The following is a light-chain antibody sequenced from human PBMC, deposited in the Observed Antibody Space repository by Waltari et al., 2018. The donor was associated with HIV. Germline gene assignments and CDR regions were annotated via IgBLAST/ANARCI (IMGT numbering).Light chain of an antibody. Sequence: EVVMTQSPATLSVSPGQRATLSCRASQSDSTNLAWYQQKPGQAPRLLIYGASSRATGIPARFSGSGSGTEFTLTISSLQSEDFAVYYCQQYHNWPPLTFGGGTKVEIK. CDR1: QSDSTN. CDR2: GAS. J-gene: IGKJ4*01. V-gene: IGKV3-15*01. CDR3: QQYHNWPPLT.